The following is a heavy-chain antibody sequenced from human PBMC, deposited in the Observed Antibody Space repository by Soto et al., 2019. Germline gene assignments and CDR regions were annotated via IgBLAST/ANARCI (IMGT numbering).Heavy chain of an antibody. J-gene: IGHJ4*02. CDR1: GYTFTGYY. Sequence: GASVKVSCKASGYTFTGYYMHWVRQAPGQGLEWMGWINPNSGGTNYAQKFQGWVTMTRDTSISTAYMELSRLRSDDTAVYYCARASCSSTSCPSPGNFDYWGQGTLVTVSS. V-gene: IGHV1-2*04. D-gene: IGHD2-2*01. CDR3: ARASCSSTSCPSPGNFDY. CDR2: INPNSGGT.